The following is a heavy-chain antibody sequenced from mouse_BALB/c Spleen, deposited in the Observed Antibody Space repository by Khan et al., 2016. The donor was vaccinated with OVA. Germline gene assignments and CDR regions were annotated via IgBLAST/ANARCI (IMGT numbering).Heavy chain of an antibody. CDR1: DYTFSSYY. CDR3: TRSGYGSFAY. J-gene: IGHJ3*01. D-gene: IGHD2-2*01. Sequence: VKLLESGAELVKTGASVKLSCKASDYTFSSYYLYWVKQRPGQGLEWIGEINPNNGDSNFNEKFKSKATLTVDKFSYTAYMQLSSLTSEDSAVYYCTRSGYGSFAYWGQGTLVTVSA. V-gene: IGHV1S81*02. CDR2: INPNNGDS.